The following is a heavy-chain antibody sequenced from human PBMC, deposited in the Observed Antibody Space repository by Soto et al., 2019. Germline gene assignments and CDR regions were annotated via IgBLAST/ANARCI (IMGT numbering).Heavy chain of an antibody. CDR2: IYYSGNT. J-gene: IGHJ1*01. V-gene: IGHV4-59*08. CDR3: ARLSHGYFQH. Sequence: QVQLQESGPGLVKPSETLSLTCTVSGGSIRNYYWSWIRQPPGKGLEWIGYIYYSGNTNYNPSLKXRVTISVDTSKNQFSLKLSSVTAADTAVYSCARLSHGYFQHWGQGTLVTVSS. CDR1: GGSIRNYY.